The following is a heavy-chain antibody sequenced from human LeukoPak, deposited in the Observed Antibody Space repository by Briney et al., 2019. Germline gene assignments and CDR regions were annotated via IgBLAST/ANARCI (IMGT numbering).Heavy chain of an antibody. CDR3: AKDQYYYDSSGYLNY. Sequence: GGSLRLSCAASGFTFSSYGMHWVRQAPGKGLEWVAVIPYDGSKKYYADSVKGRFTISRDNSKNTLYLQMNSLRAEDTAVYYCAKDQYYYDSSGYLNYWGQGTLVIVSS. J-gene: IGHJ4*02. V-gene: IGHV3-30*18. D-gene: IGHD3-22*01. CDR2: IPYDGSKK. CDR1: GFTFSSYG.